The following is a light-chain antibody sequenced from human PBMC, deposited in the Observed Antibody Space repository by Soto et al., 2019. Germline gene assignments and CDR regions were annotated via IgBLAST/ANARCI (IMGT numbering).Light chain of an antibody. J-gene: IGLJ2*01. V-gene: IGLV2-8*01. CDR1: SSDVSAYNY. CDR2: EVT. Sequence: QSVLTQPPSASGSPGQSVTISCAGTSSDVSAYNYVSWYQQHPGKAPKLMIYEVTKRPSGVPDRFSGSKSGNTASLTVSGLQVEDEADYYCSSHAGTKVVFGGGTKLTVL. CDR3: SSHAGTKVV.